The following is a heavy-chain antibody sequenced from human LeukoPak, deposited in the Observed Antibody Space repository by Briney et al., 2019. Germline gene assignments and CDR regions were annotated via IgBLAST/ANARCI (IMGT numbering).Heavy chain of an antibody. D-gene: IGHD5-18*01. V-gene: IGHV3-21*01. J-gene: IGHJ4*02. CDR2: ISSSSSYI. CDR3: AREQLWSVGFDY. CDR1: GFTFSSYS. Sequence: PGGSLRLSCAASGFTFSSYSMNWVRQAPGKGLEWVSSISSSSSYIYYADSVKGRFTISRDNAKNSLYLQMNSLRAEDTAVYYCAREQLWSVGFDYWGQGTLVTVSS.